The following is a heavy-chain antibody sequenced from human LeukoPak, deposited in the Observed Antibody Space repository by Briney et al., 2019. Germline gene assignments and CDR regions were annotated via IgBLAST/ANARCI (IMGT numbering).Heavy chain of an antibody. J-gene: IGHJ4*01. V-gene: IGHV4-38-2*02. CDR2: IYHSGST. D-gene: IGHD5-24*01. CDR3: ARVARRWLQLYYFDY. Sequence: SETLSLTCTVSGYSISSGYYWGWIRQPPGKGLEWIGSIYHSGSTYYNPSLKSRVTISVDTSKNQFSLKLSSVTAADTAVYYCARVARRWLQLYYFDYWGQEPWSPSPQ. CDR1: GYSISSGYY.